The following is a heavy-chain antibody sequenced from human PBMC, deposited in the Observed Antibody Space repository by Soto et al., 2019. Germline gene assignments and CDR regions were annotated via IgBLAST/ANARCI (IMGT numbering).Heavy chain of an antibody. CDR3: AREYSNSPEAFDF. CDR2: IYYTGST. J-gene: IGHJ4*02. V-gene: IGHV4-61*03. CDR1: GVSVNNDNYY. Sequence: QVQSQESGPGLVKPSETLSLTCTVSGVSVNNDNYYWSWIRQPPGKGLEWIGYIYYTGSTTYNPSLKSRVTISLDTSRNHFSLSLSSVTAADTAVFYCAREYSNSPEAFDFWGRGTLVTVSS. D-gene: IGHD6-6*01.